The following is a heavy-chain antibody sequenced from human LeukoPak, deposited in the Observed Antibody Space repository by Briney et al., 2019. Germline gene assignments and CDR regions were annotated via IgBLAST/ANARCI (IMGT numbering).Heavy chain of an antibody. CDR1: GGSISSSSYY. V-gene: IGHV4-39*01. CDR2: IYYSGST. D-gene: IGHD5-18*01. Sequence: PSETLSLTCTVSGGSISSSSYYWGWIRQPPGKGLEWIGSIYYSGSTYYNPSLKSRVTISVDTSKNQFSLKLSSVTAADTAVYYCARNSYGYRAFDYWGQGTLVTVSS. CDR3: ARNSYGYRAFDY. J-gene: IGHJ4*02.